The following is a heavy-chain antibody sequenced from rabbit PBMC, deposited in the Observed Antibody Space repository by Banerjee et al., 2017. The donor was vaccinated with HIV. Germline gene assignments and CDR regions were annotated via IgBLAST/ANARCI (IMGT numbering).Heavy chain of an antibody. D-gene: IGHD1-1*01. CDR1: GFSFSSSDY. CDR3: ARDLTDVIGWNFGW. CDR2: IAGSSSGFT. J-gene: IGHJ4*01. V-gene: IGHV1S40*01. Sequence: QSLEESGGDLVKPGASLTLTCKASGFSFSSSDYMCWVRQAPGKGLEWIACIAGSSSGFTYSATWAKGRFTRSKTSSTTVTLQMTSLAVADTATYFCARDLTDVIGWNFGWWGPGTLVTVS.